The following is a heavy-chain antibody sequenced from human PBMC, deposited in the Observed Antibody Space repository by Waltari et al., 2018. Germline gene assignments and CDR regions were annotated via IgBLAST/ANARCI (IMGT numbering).Heavy chain of an antibody. Sequence: EVQLVESGGGLVQPGGSLRLSCAASGFPFSSYWMSWVRQAPGKGLEWVANIKQDGSEKYYVDSVKGRFTISRDNAKNSLYLQMNSLRAEDTAVYYCASPANWPYYYYGMDVWGQGTTVTVSS. CDR1: GFPFSSYW. D-gene: IGHD1-1*01. V-gene: IGHV3-7*01. J-gene: IGHJ6*02. CDR3: ASPANWPYYYYGMDV. CDR2: IKQDGSEK.